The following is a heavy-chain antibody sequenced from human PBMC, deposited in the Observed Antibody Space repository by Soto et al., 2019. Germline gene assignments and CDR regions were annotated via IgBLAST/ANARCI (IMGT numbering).Heavy chain of an antibody. V-gene: IGHV4-34*01. CDR1: GGCFRGYY. D-gene: IGHD2-2*02. CDR2: INRDGVT. CDR3: ARTATQCSRTSCYTVSLDF. Sequence: SDTMYLSSTVRGGCFRGYYWGWIRQPPGKGLEWIGEINRDGVTNYNPSLKSRLTISVDTSKNQFSLNLNSVTAADTAVYYCARTATQCSRTSCYTVSLDFWGQGTLVTVSS. J-gene: IGHJ4*02.